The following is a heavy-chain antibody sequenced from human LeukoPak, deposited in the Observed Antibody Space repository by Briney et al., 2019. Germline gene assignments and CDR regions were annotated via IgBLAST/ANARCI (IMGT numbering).Heavy chain of an antibody. CDR2: ISSSSSYI. V-gene: IGHV3-21*04. CDR1: GFTFSSYS. Sequence: GGSLRLSCAASGFTFSSYSMNWVRQAPGKGLEWVSSISSSSSYIYYADSVKGRFTISRDNTKNTLYLQMNSLRGDDTAVYYCAKSYSYYHMDDWGKGTSVTVSS. CDR3: AKSYSYYHMDD. J-gene: IGHJ6*03.